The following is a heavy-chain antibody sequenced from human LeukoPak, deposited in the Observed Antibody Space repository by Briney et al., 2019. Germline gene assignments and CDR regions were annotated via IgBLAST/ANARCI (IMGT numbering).Heavy chain of an antibody. CDR1: GGSISSYY. J-gene: IGHJ6*02. CDR2: IYYSGST. V-gene: IGHV4-59*08. Sequence: SETLSLTFTVSGGSISSYYWSWIRQPPGKGLEWIGYIYYSGSTNYNPSLKSRVTISVDTSKNQFSLKLSSVTAADTAVYYCARHPGYYYGMDAWGQGTTVTVSS. CDR3: ARHPGYYYGMDA.